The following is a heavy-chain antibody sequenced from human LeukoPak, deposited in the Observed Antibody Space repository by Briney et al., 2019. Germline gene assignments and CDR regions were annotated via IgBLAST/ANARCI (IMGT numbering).Heavy chain of an antibody. CDR2: ISSSSSLI. CDR3: AKVDRGDYSSSPVPCYNYYMNV. CDR1: GFTFSYYS. D-gene: IGHD6-13*01. Sequence: GGSLRLSCAASGFTFSYYSMNWVRQAPGRGLEWVSCISSSSSLIFYSDSVRGRFTISRDNAKNLLYLHMNSLRVEDTAVYYCAKVDRGDYSSSPVPCYNYYMNVWGKGTKVTVSS. J-gene: IGHJ6*03. V-gene: IGHV3-21*01.